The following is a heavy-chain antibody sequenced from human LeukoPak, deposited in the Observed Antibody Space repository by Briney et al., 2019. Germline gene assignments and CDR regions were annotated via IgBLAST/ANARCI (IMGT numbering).Heavy chain of an antibody. Sequence: SETLSLTCTVSGGSISSGGYSWSWIRQPPGKGLEWIGYIYHSGSTYYNPSLKSRATISVDRSKNQFSLKLSSVTAADTAVYYCARVPLGHAFDIWGQGTMVTVSS. V-gene: IGHV4-30-2*01. CDR2: IYHSGST. CDR3: ARVPLGHAFDI. J-gene: IGHJ3*02. D-gene: IGHD3-16*01. CDR1: GGSISSGGYS.